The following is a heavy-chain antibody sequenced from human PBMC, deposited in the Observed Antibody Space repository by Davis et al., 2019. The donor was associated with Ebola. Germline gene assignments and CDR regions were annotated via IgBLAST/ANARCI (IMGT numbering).Heavy chain of an antibody. J-gene: IGHJ4*02. V-gene: IGHV4-59*08. D-gene: IGHD4-23*01. CDR3: ARQESQLHRYYFDS. CDR1: GGSFSGYY. CDR2: IYYSGST. Sequence: MPGGSLRLSCAVYGGSFSGYYWSWIRQPPGKGLEWIGYIYYSGSTNYNPSLKSRVTISVDTSKNQFSLKLSSVTAADTAVYYCARQESQLHRYYFDSWGQGTLVTVSS.